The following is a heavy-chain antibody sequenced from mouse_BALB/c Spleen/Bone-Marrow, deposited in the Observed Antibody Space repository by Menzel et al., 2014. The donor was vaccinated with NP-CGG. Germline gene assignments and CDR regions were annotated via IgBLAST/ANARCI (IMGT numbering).Heavy chain of an antibody. CDR1: GFTFRSFG. CDR3: TRGGNWDDFDY. Sequence: EVKLVESGGGLVQPGGSRKLPCAASGFTFRSFGMHWVRQAPEKGLEWVAYISSDSSAVYYADTVKGRFTISRDNPKNTLFPQMTSLRSEDTAMYYCTRGGNWDDFDYWGQGTTLTVSS. D-gene: IGHD4-1*01. CDR2: ISSDSSAV. V-gene: IGHV5-17*02. J-gene: IGHJ2*01.